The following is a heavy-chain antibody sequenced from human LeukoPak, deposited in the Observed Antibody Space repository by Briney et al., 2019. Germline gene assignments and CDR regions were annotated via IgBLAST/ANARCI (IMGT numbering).Heavy chain of an antibody. D-gene: IGHD2-2*01. Sequence: GASVKVSCKASGYTFTSYGISWVRQAPGQGLEWMGWISAYNGNTNYAQKLQGRVTMTTDTSTSTAYMELRSLRSDDTAVYYCARGYCSSTSCADNDYWGQGTLVTVSS. CDR2: ISAYNGNT. CDR1: GYTFTSYG. J-gene: IGHJ4*02. V-gene: IGHV1-18*01. CDR3: ARGYCSSTSCADNDY.